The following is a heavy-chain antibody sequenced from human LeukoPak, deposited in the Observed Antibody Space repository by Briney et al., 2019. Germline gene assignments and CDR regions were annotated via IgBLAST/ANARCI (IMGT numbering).Heavy chain of an antibody. CDR1: GFTFSSYA. CDR3: AKNSRGLDYGDFSVFDP. CDR2: ISGSGGST. V-gene: IGHV3-23*01. Sequence: GGSLRLSCAASGFTFSSYAMSWVRQAPGKGLEWVSAISGSGGSTYYADSVKGRFTISRDNSKNTLYLQMNSLRAEDTAVYYCAKNSRGLDYGDFSVFDPWGQGTLVTVSS. J-gene: IGHJ5*02. D-gene: IGHD4-17*01.